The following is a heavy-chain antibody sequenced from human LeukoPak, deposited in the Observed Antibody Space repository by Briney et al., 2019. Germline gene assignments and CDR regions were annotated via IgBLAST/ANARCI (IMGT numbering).Heavy chain of an antibody. CDR3: AQYDFWSGYLADDAFDI. Sequence: SVKVSCKASGGTFSSYTISWVRQAPGQGLEWMGRIIPILGIANYAQKFQGRVTITADKSTSTAYMELSSLRSEDTAVYYCAQYDFWSGYLADDAFDIWGQGTMVTVS. V-gene: IGHV1-69*02. J-gene: IGHJ3*02. CDR1: GGTFSSYT. CDR2: IIPILGIA. D-gene: IGHD3-3*01.